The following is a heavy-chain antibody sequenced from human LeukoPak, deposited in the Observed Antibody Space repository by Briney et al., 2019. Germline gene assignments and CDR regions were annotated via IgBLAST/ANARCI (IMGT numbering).Heavy chain of an antibody. CDR3: ASMVVTAISSHSDY. V-gene: IGHV4-34*01. D-gene: IGHD2-21*02. CDR1: GGSFSDYY. J-gene: IGHJ4*02. CDR2: INLSRST. Sequence: PSETLSLTCAVYGGSFSDYYWSWIRQPPGKGLEWIGEINLSRSTNYNPSLKSRATISLDTSKNQFSLKLSSVTAADTAVYYCASMVVTAISSHSDYWGQGTLVTVSS.